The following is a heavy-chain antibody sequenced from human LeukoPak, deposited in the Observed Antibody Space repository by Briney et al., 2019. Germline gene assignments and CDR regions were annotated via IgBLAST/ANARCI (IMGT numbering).Heavy chain of an antibody. V-gene: IGHV3-48*01. J-gene: IGHJ4*02. CDR1: GFDFSVYS. Sequence: GGSLRLSCAPSGFDFSVYSMNWVRQAPGKGLEWISYITSDRNTIYYTDSLVGRFTISRDNAKKSVYLELSNTRADDTAMYYCARSTEWFADYWGQGTLVTVSS. CDR3: ARSTEWFADY. D-gene: IGHD3-3*01. CDR2: ITSDRNTI.